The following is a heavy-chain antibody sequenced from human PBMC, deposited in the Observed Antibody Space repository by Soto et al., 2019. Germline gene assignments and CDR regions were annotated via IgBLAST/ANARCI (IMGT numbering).Heavy chain of an antibody. V-gene: IGHV4-39*01. CDR3: ATFEIYGSGSYSEPHQFDY. D-gene: IGHD3-10*01. CDR1: GDSISSSSNYY. CDR2: IYFSGRA. Sequence: LSLTCTVSGDSISSSSNYYWGWIRQPPGKGLEWIGSIYFSGRAYYSPSLKSRVTISVDTSKNQFSLTLNSVTAADTAVYYCATFEIYGSGSYSEPHQFDYWGQGTLVTVSS. J-gene: IGHJ4*02.